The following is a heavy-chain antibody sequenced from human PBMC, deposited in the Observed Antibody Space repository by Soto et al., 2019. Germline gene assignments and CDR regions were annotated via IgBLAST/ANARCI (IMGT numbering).Heavy chain of an antibody. Sequence: QVQLVQSGAEVREPGASVKVSCKPSGYTFTSSAMHWVRQAPGQRLEWIGWINAGNGNTKYSQNFQGRVTITRDTSASTAYMELSSLRSEDTALYYCTRLALDDALIDPFDYWGQGTLVTVSS. CDR2: INAGNGNT. CDR3: TRLALDDALIDPFDY. CDR1: GYTFTSSA. D-gene: IGHD3-16*02. J-gene: IGHJ4*02. V-gene: IGHV1-3*01.